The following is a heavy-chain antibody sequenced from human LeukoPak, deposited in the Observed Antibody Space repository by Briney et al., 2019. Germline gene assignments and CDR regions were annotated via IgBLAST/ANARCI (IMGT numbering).Heavy chain of an antibody. V-gene: IGHV4-59*08. D-gene: IGHD6-13*01. CDR1: CVSLSSYY. Sequence: PSETLSLTCTVSCVSLSSYYWSWIRQPPGKGLEWMGYIYYSGSTNYNPSLKSRVTISVDTSKNQFSLKLSSVTAADTAVYYCAIGDSSSWGGTHYFVYWGQGTLVTVSS. CDR2: IYYSGST. J-gene: IGHJ4*02. CDR3: AIGDSSSWGGTHYFVY.